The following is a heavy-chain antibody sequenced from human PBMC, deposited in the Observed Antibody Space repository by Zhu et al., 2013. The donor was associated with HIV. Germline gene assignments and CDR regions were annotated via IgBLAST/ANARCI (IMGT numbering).Heavy chain of an antibody. Sequence: QVQLVQSGAEVKKPGSSVKVSCKASGGTFSSYAISWVRQAPGQGLEWMGGIIPIFGTANYAQKFQGRVTITADESTSTAYMELSSLRSEDTAVYYCARVPHFISSSWYRGNWFDPWGQGTLVTVSS. V-gene: IGHV1-69*01. J-gene: IGHJ5*02. D-gene: IGHD6-13*01. CDR2: IIPIFGTA. CDR1: GGTFSSYA. CDR3: ARVPHFISSSWYRGNWFDP.